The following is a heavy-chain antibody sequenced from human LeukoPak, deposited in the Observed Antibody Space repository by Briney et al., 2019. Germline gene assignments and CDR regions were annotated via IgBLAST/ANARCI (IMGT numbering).Heavy chain of an antibody. J-gene: IGHJ3*02. D-gene: IGHD3-10*01. Sequence: GGSLRLSCAATGFSFNDYGMSWVRQAPGKGLEWVSVIYSGGSTYYADSVKGRFSISRDNSKNTLYLQMNSLRAEDTAVYYCARDITMVRGVINMGDAFDIWGQGTMVTVSS. V-gene: IGHV3-66*01. CDR1: GFSFNDYG. CDR2: IYSGGST. CDR3: ARDITMVRGVINMGDAFDI.